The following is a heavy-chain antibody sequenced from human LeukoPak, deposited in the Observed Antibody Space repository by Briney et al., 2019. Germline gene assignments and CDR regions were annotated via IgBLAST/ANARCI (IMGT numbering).Heavy chain of an antibody. CDR3: AREYSSSSDFDY. J-gene: IGHJ4*02. V-gene: IGHV3-21*01. CDR2: ISSSSSYI. D-gene: IGHD6-6*01. Sequence: GGSLRLSCGASGFTFSSYSVNWVRQAPGKGLEWVSSISSSSSYIYYADSVKGRFTISRDNAKNSLYLQMNSLRAEDTAVYYCAREYSSSSDFDYWGQGTLVTVSP. CDR1: GFTFSSYS.